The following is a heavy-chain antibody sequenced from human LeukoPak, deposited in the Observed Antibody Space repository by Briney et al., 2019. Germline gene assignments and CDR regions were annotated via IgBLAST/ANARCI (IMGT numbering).Heavy chain of an antibody. CDR1: GFTVSSNY. Sequence: PGGSLRLSCAASGFTVSSNYMSWVRQAPGKGLEWVSAISGSGGSTYYADSVKGRFTISRGNSKNTLYLQMNSLRAEDTAVYYCAKDTVERKFDYWGQGTLVTVSS. CDR3: AKDTVERKFDY. J-gene: IGHJ4*02. CDR2: ISGSGGST. D-gene: IGHD4-11*01. V-gene: IGHV3-23*01.